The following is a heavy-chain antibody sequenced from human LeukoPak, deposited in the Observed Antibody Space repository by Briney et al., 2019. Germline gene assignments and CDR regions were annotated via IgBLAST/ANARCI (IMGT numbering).Heavy chain of an antibody. CDR1: GFTFSSYW. CDR2: INTDGSRT. V-gene: IGHV3-74*01. D-gene: IGHD1-26*01. CDR3: AKEYTGTFSPFPSYFDN. Sequence: GGSLRLSCAASGFTFSSYWMHWVRHAPGKGLVWVSRINTDGSRTTYADSVKGRFTISRDSAKNTLYLQMNSLRAEDTAIYYCAKEYTGTFSPFPSYFDNWGQGTLVTVSS. J-gene: IGHJ4*02.